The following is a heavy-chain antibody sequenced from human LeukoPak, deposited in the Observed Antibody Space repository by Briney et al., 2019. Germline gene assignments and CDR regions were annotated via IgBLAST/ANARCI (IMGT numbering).Heavy chain of an antibody. CDR1: GFTFTNVW. CDR3: ASHANVWLLGN. Sequence: GGSLRLSCAASGFTFTNVWMSWVRHSPGKGLELVGRIISKTGGRTTDYAAPVKGRFTISRDDSKNTLYLQMSSLKTEDTAVYYCASHANVWLLGNWGQGTLVTVSS. J-gene: IGHJ4*02. CDR2: IISKTGGRTT. V-gene: IGHV3-15*01. D-gene: IGHD1-1*01.